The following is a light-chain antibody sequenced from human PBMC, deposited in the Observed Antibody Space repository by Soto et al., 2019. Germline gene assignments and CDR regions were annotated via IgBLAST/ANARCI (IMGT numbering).Light chain of an antibody. CDR1: QSVSNK. J-gene: IGKJ4*01. CDR2: GAS. Sequence: EIVMTQSPATLSVSPGEGATLSCRASQSVSNKLAWYQQKVGQAPRLLIYGASTRAAGIPARFSGSGSGTEFTLTISSLQSEDFEVYYCQQYDKWPLTFGGGAKVEIK. V-gene: IGKV3-15*01. CDR3: QQYDKWPLT.